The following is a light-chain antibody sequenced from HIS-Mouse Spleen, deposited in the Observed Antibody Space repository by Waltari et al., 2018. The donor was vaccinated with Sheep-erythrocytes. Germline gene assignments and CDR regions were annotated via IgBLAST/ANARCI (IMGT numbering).Light chain of an antibody. J-gene: IGLJ3*02. V-gene: IGLV2-8*01. CDR2: EVS. Sequence: QSALTQPPSASGSPGQSVTISCTGTSSDVGGYNYVSWYQQHPGHAPKLMLYEVSKRPSGVPDRFSGSKSGNTASLTVSGLQAEDEADYYCSSYAGSNNWVFGGGTKLTVL. CDR1: SSDVGGYNY. CDR3: SSYAGSNNWV.